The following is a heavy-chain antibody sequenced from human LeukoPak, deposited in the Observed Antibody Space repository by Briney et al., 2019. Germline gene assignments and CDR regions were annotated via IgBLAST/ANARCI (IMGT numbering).Heavy chain of an antibody. CDR1: GFTFSSYA. D-gene: IGHD3-16*01. CDR2: IIDSGEST. J-gene: IGHJ6*03. CDR3: AKLGGQELHNYYVAV. V-gene: IGHV3-23*01. Sequence: GGSLRLSCAASGFTFSSYAMGWVRQAPGKGLEWVSGIIDSGESTYYANFAKGRFTISRDNSNNTLYLQMNSLRAEDTAVYYCAKLGGQELHNYYVAVCGKGTTVAVSS.